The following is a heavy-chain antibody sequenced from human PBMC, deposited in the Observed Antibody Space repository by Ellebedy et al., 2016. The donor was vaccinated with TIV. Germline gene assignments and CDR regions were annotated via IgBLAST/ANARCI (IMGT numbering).Heavy chain of an antibody. Sequence: AASVKVSCKASGYTFNSYEIYWVRQAPGQGLECVGWVNPNSGKTDFAQNFQGRVTFTTNTSITTAYLELSSRTSEDTAVYYCARGNYYDINAYPWFDPWGQGTLVTVSS. J-gene: IGHJ5*02. CDR2: VNPNSGKT. CDR3: ARGNYYDINAYPWFDP. V-gene: IGHV1-8*01. CDR1: GYTFNSYE. D-gene: IGHD3-22*01.